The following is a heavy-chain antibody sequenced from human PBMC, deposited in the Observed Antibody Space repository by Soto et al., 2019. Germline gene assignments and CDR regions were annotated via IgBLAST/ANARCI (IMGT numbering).Heavy chain of an antibody. J-gene: IGHJ6*01. D-gene: IGHD2-15*01. CDR2: IWYDGSNK. Sequence: QVQLVESGGGVVQPGRSLRLSCAASGFTFSSYGMHWVRQAPGKGLEWVAVIWYDGSNKYYADSVKGRFTISRDNSKNTLYLQMNSLRAEDTAVYYCARGSPVGYCSGGSCAGYYGMDVW. CDR3: ARGSPVGYCSGGSCAGYYGMDV. CDR1: GFTFSSYG. V-gene: IGHV3-33*01.